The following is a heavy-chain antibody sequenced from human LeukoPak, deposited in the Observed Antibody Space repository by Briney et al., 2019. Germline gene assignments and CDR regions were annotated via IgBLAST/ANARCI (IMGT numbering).Heavy chain of an antibody. D-gene: IGHD3-22*01. Sequence: SETLSLTCAVYGRSFSGYYWSWIRQPPGKGLEWIGEINHSGSTNYNPALKSRVTISVDTSKNQFSLKLSSVTAADTAVYYCARGPGRAPVERDSSGYYQNWFDPWGQGTLVTVSS. CDR2: INHSGST. CDR1: GRSFSGYY. V-gene: IGHV4-34*01. J-gene: IGHJ5*02. CDR3: ARGPGRAPVERDSSGYYQNWFDP.